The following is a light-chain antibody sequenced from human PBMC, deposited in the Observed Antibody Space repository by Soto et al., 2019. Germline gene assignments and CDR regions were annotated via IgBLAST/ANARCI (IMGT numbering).Light chain of an antibody. CDR1: SSDVGGYNY. V-gene: IGLV2-14*01. J-gene: IGLJ1*01. CDR3: RANTNGSTHD. CDR2: EVS. Sequence: QSVLTQPASVSGSPGQSITISCTGTSSDVGGYNYVSWYQQHPGKAPKLMIYEVSNRPSGVSNRFSGSKSGNTASLTISGLLPEDEADYDARANTNGSTHDFGSGTKVTVL.